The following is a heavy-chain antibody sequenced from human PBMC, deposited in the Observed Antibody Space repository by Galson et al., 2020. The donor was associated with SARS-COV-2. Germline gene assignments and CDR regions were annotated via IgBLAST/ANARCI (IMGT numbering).Heavy chain of an antibody. CDR3: ARRRMFPVTYAFDI. J-gene: IGHJ3*02. V-gene: IGHV4-39*01. CDR2: IYYSGST. D-gene: IGHD3-10*02. Sequence: SETLSLTCTVSGGSISSSSYYWGWIRQPPGKGLEWIGSIYYSGSTYYNPSLKSRVTISVDTSKNQFSLKLSSVTAADTAVYYCARRRMFPVTYAFDIWGQGTMVTVSS. CDR1: GGSISSSSYY.